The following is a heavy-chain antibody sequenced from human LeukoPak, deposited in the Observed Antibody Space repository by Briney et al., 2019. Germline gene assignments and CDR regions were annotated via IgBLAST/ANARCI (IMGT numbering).Heavy chain of an antibody. CDR3: ARDSRTVTSNFDY. D-gene: IGHD4-11*01. CDR2: IKQDGSEK. CDR1: GFTFSSYW. J-gene: IGHJ4*02. V-gene: IGHV3-7*01. Sequence: PGGSLRLSCAASGFTFSSYWMSWVRQPPGKGLEWVANIKQDGSEKYYVDSVKGRFTISRDNAKNSLYLQMTSLRAEDTAVYYCARDSRTVTSNFDYWGQGTLVTVSS.